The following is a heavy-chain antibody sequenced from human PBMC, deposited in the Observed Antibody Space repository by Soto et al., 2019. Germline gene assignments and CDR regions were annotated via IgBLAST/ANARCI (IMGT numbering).Heavy chain of an antibody. CDR3: VRDGTKTLRDWFDP. V-gene: IGHV4-4*07. Sequence: KTSETLSLTCTVSGASISGFYWSWIRKSAGKGLEWIGRIYATGTTDYNHSLKSRVMMSVDTSKKQFSLKLRSVTAADTAVYYCVRDGTKTLRDWFDPWGQGISVTVSS. CDR2: IYATGTT. CDR1: GASISGFY. D-gene: IGHD1-1*01. J-gene: IGHJ5*02.